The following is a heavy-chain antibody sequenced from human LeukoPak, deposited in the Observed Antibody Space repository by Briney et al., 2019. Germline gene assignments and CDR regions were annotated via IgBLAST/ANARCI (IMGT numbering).Heavy chain of an antibody. V-gene: IGHV3-21*01. J-gene: IGHJ4*02. CDR3: ARDLRAVANVGFYY. CDR2: ISSSSSYI. D-gene: IGHD6-19*01. Sequence: GGSLRLSCAASGFTFSSYSMNWVRHAPAKGLEWVSSISSSSSYIYYADSVKGRFTISRDNAKNSLYLQMNSLRAEDTAVYYCARDLRAVANVGFYYWGQGTLVTVSS. CDR1: GFTFSSYS.